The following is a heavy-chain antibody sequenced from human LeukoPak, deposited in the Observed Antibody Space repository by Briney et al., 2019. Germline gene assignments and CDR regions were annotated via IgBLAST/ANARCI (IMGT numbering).Heavy chain of an antibody. CDR1: GGSLSTHH. V-gene: IGHV4-59*11. Sequence: SETLSLTCVVSGGSLSTHHWSWIRQSPGRGLEWIGYISDSGSTNYNPSLKSRVTISVDTSKNQFSLMLSSVTAADTAVYYCARGYDSSAYYPSNYWGQGTLVTVSS. CDR2: ISDSGST. D-gene: IGHD3-22*01. CDR3: ARGYDSSAYYPSNY. J-gene: IGHJ4*02.